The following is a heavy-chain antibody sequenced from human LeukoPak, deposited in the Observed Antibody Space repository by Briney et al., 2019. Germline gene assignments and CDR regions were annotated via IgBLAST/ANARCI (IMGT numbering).Heavy chain of an antibody. V-gene: IGHV3-23*01. D-gene: IGHD5-18*01. CDR2: IFGRGGSP. Sequence: PGGSLRLSCEASGFTFGSHAMYWVRQAPGKGLEGVAGIFGRGGSPHYADPVKGRFTISRDNSRNTVYLQINSLRAEDTAVYYCGKTTVGYSSGQKPAWPVDYWGQGTLVTVSS. J-gene: IGHJ4*02. CDR3: GKTTVGYSSGQKPAWPVDY. CDR1: GFTFGSHA.